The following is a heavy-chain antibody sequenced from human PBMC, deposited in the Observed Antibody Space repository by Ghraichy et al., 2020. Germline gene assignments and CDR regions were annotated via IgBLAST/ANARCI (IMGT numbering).Heavy chain of an antibody. CDR2: IYYSGNT. D-gene: IGHD3-3*01. Sequence: SETLSLTCTVSGGSISSRGYYWGWIRQPPGKGLEWIGSIYYSGNTYYNPALKSRVTISVDTSKSQFSLQLSSVTAADTAVYYCARSAPHGRFGDFDYWGQGTLVTVSS. CDR3: ARSAPHGRFGDFDY. CDR1: GGSISSRGYY. J-gene: IGHJ4*02. V-gene: IGHV4-39*01.